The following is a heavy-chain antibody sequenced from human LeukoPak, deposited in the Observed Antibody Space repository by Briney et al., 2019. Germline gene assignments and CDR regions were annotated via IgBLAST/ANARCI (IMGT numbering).Heavy chain of an antibody. CDR3: ARGVDIGLWFGEYPGGSYFDY. V-gene: IGHV3-23*01. CDR1: GFTSSNYA. J-gene: IGHJ4*02. Sequence: GGSLRLSCAASGFTSSNYAMMWVRQAPGKGLEWVSAISGSGGSTYYADSVKGRFTISRDNSKNTLYLQMNSLRAEDTAVYYCARGVDIGLWFGEYPGGSYFDYWGQGTLVTVSS. D-gene: IGHD3-10*01. CDR2: ISGSGGST.